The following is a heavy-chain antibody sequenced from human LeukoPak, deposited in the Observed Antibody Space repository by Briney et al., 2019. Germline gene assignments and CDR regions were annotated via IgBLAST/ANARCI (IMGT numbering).Heavy chain of an antibody. Sequence: PGGSLRLSCAASGFTFSTYAMNWVRQPPGKGLEWIGAVYSENTYYNPSLKSRVSILVDTSKNQFSLTMSSVTAADTAVYFCARGLEVRARVGYHYYMDVWGKGTTVTVSS. J-gene: IGHJ6*03. CDR3: ARGLEVRARVGYHYYMDV. CDR2: VYSENT. V-gene: IGHV4-4*01. D-gene: IGHD1-26*01. CDR1: GFTFSTYAM.